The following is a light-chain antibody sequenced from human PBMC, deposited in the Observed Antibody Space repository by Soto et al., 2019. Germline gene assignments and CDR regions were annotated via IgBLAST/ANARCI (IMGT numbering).Light chain of an antibody. CDR2: YDS. J-gene: IGLJ1*01. V-gene: IGLV3-21*04. Sequence: SYELTQPPSVSVAPGKTARITCGGNNIGSKSVHWYQQKPGQAPVLVIYYDSDRPSGIPERFSGSNSGNTATLTISRVEAEDEADYYCQVWDSSSDHIVFGTGTKVTVL. CDR1: NIGSKS. CDR3: QVWDSSSDHIV.